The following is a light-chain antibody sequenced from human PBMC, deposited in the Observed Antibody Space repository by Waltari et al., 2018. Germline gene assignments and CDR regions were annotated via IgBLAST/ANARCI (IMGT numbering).Light chain of an antibody. CDR3: SSYTSSSTLWV. CDR2: DVS. Sequence: QSALTQPASVSGSPGQSITISCTGTSSDVGGYNYVSWYQQHPGKDPKLMLYDVSNRPSGVSNRCSGSKSGNTASLTISGLQAEDEADYYCSSYTSSSTLWVFGGGTKLTVL. V-gene: IGLV2-14*03. CDR1: SSDVGGYNY. J-gene: IGLJ3*02.